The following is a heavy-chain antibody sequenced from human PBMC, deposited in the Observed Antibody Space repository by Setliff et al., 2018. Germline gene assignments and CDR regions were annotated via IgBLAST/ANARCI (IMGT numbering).Heavy chain of an antibody. V-gene: IGHV3-30-3*01. D-gene: IGHD4-17*01. CDR1: GFTFSSYA. CDR3: ARDFPGTVTPADY. J-gene: IGHJ4*02. CDR2: ISYDGSNK. Sequence: QPGGSLRLSCAASGFTFSSYAMHWVRQAPGKGLEWVAVISYDGSNKYYADSVKGRFTISRDNSKNTLYLQMNSLRAEDTAVYYCARDFPGTVTPADYWGQGTLVTVSS.